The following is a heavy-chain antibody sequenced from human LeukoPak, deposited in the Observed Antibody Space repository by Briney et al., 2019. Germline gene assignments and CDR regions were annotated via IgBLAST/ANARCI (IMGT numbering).Heavy chain of an antibody. CDR3: ARDPTVKAAGMLYYYYGMDV. J-gene: IGHJ6*02. V-gene: IGHV4-59*01. D-gene: IGHD6-13*01. CDR1: GGSISSYY. Sequence: PSETLSLTCTVSGGSISSYYWSWIRQPPGKGLEWIGYIYYSGSTNYNPSLKSRVTISVDTSKNQFSLKLSSVTAADTAVYYCARDPTVKAAGMLYYYYGMDVWGQGTTVTVSS. CDR2: IYYSGST.